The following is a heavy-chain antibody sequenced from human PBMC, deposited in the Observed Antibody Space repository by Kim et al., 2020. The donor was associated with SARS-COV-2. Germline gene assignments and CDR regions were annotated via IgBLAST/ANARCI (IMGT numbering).Heavy chain of an antibody. D-gene: IGHD1-7*01. J-gene: IGHJ5*02. V-gene: IGHV3-23*01. Sequence: GGSLRLSCAASGFTFSNYAMSWVRQAPGKGLEWVSTIRGSGSSTYYADSVKGRFTISRDNSQNTLYLQMNSLRAEDTAVYYCAKDTLTGTTGWFEPWGQGTLVTVSS. CDR1: GFTFSNYA. CDR2: IRGSGSST. CDR3: AKDTLTGTTGWFEP.